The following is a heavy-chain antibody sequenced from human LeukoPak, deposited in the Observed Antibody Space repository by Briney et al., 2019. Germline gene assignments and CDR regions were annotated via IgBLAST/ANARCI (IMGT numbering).Heavy chain of an antibody. CDR3: ARDGVYSNDLDAYDI. Sequence: GASVKVSCKASGYTFTAYYIHWVRQAPGQGLEWMGWISPNRGTTDYAQKFQGRVTLTRDTSINTVYMELSSLRSDDTAVYYCARDGVYSNDLDAYDIWGQGTMVTVSS. J-gene: IGHJ3*02. D-gene: IGHD4-11*01. CDR2: ISPNRGTT. V-gene: IGHV1-2*02. CDR1: GYTFTAYY.